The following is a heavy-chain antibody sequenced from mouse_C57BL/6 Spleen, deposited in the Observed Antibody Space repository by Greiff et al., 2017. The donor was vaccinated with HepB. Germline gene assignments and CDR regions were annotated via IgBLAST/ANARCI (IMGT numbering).Heavy chain of an antibody. CDR3: ARDLDY. CDR2: IDPSDSYT. J-gene: IGHJ4*01. CDR1: GYTFTSYW. V-gene: IGHV1-50*01. Sequence: QVQLQQPGAELVKPGASVKLSCKASGYTFTSYWMQWVKQRPGQGLEWIGEIDPSDSYTNYNQKFKDKATLTVDKSSSTAYMQLSSLTSEDSAVYYCARDLDYWGQGTSVTVSS.